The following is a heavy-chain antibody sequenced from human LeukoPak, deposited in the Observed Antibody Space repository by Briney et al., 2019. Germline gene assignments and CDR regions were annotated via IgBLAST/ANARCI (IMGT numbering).Heavy chain of an antibody. Sequence: GGSLRLSCAASGFTFSNYCMNWVRQAPGKGLVWVSRINSDGSTITYADSVKGRFTISRDNAKNTLYLQMNSLRAEDTAVYYCARVTVSSSEVIFDYWGQGSLVTVSS. J-gene: IGHJ4*02. D-gene: IGHD1-20*01. V-gene: IGHV3-74*01. CDR3: ARVTVSSSEVIFDY. CDR2: INSDGSTI. CDR1: GFTFSNYC.